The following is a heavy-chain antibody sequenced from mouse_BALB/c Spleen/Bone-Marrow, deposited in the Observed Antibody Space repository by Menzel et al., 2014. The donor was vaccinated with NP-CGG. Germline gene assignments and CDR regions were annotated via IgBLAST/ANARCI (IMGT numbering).Heavy chain of an antibody. V-gene: IGHV4-1*02. CDR1: GFDFSRYW. D-gene: IGHD1-1*01. Sequence: DVQLQESGGGLVQPGGSLKLSCAASGFDFSRYWMSWVRQAPGKGLKWIGEINPDSSTINYTPSLKDKFIISRDNAKNTLCLQMSTVRSEDTALYYCARLSYYGRFAYWGQGTLVTVSA. CDR2: INPDSSTI. J-gene: IGHJ3*01. CDR3: ARLSYYGRFAY.